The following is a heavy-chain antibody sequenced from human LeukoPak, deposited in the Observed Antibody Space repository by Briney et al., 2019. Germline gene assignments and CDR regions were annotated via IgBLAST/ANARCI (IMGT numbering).Heavy chain of an antibody. J-gene: IGHJ4*02. CDR1: GFTFSSYA. D-gene: IGHD5-12*01. Sequence: GGSLRLSCPVSGFTFSSYAMHWVRQAPGKGLEWVAFIRFDGSNKYYADSVKGRFTISRDNSKNTLYLQMNSLRVEDTAVYYCAKALGYSDYEWCFDYWGQGTLVTVSS. V-gene: IGHV3-30*02. CDR3: AKALGYSDYEWCFDY. CDR2: IRFDGSNK.